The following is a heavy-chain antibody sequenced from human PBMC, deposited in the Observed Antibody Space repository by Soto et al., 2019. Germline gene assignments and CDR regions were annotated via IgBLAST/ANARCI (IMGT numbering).Heavy chain of an antibody. CDR3: ARGFSTMVRGVMPSSSGWFDP. Sequence: PSETLSLTCAVYGGSFSGYYWSWIRQPPRKGLEWIGEINHSGSTNYNPSLKSRVTISVDTSKNQFSLKLSSVTAADTAVYYCARGFSTMVRGVMPSSSGWFDPWGQGTRVTVSS. CDR2: INHSGST. CDR1: GGSFSGYY. J-gene: IGHJ5*02. V-gene: IGHV4-34*01. D-gene: IGHD3-10*01.